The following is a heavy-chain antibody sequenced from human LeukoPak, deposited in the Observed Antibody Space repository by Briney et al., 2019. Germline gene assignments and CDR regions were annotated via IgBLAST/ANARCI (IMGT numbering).Heavy chain of an antibody. CDR2: FDPEDGET. V-gene: IGHV1-24*01. D-gene: IGHD2-2*01. Sequence: ASVKVSCKASGYTFTELSMHWVRQAPGKGLEWMGGFDPEDGETIYAQKFQGRVTMTEDTSTDTAYMELSSLRSEDTAVYYCATIGLLYCSSTSCHGHWFDPWGQGTLVTVSS. CDR3: ATIGLLYCSSTSCHGHWFDP. CDR1: GYTFTELS. J-gene: IGHJ5*02.